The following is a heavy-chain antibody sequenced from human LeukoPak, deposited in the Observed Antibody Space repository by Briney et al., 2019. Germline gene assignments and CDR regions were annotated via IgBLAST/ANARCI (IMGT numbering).Heavy chain of an antibody. D-gene: IGHD1-26*01. CDR1: GFTFSSYS. Sequence: GGSLRLSCAASGFTFSSYSMNWVRQAPGKGLEWVSSISSSSSYIYYADSVRGRFTISRDNAKNSLYLQMNSLRGEDTAVYYCAREDNGGSYEFDYWGQGTLVTVSS. CDR2: ISSSSSYI. CDR3: AREDNGGSYEFDY. J-gene: IGHJ4*02. V-gene: IGHV3-21*01.